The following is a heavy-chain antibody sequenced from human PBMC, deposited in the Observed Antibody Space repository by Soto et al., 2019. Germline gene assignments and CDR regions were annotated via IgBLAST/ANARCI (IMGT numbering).Heavy chain of an antibody. CDR2: IIPIFGTA. CDR1: GGTFSSYA. CDR3: ARVWDNWNDHWFDP. V-gene: IGHV1-69*12. D-gene: IGHD1-20*01. Sequence: QVQLVQSGAEVKKPGSSVKVSCKASGGTFSSYAISWVRQAPGQGLEWMGGIIPIFGTANYAQKFQGRVTXTASEXXSTAYMELSSLRSEDTAVYYCARVWDNWNDHWFDPWGQGTLVTVSS. J-gene: IGHJ5*02.